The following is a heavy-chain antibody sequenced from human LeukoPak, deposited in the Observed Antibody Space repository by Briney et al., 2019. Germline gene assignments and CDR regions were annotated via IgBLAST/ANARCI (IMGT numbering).Heavy chain of an antibody. CDR3: ASTLIAAAGIFSYGY. CDR1: GYTFTSYG. V-gene: IGHV1-18*01. CDR2: ISAYNGNT. Sequence: ASVKFSCKASGYTFTSYGISWVRQAPGQGLEWMGWISAYNGNTNYAQKLQGRVTMTTDTSTSTAYMELRSLRSDDTAVYYCASTLIAAAGIFSYGYWGQGTLVTVSS. D-gene: IGHD6-13*01. J-gene: IGHJ4*02.